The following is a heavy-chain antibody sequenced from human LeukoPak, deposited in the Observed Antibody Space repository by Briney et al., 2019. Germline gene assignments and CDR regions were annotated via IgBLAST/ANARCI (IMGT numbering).Heavy chain of an antibody. CDR2: IYYSGST. V-gene: IGHV4-59*01. Sequence: SETLSLTCTVSGGSTSSYYWSWIRQPPGKGLEWIGYIYYSGSTNYNPPLKSRVTISVDTSKNQFSLKLSSVTAADTAVYYCARVGYYGSGRRYFDLWGRGTLVTVSS. J-gene: IGHJ2*01. D-gene: IGHD3-10*01. CDR1: GGSTSSYY. CDR3: ARVGYYGSGRRYFDL.